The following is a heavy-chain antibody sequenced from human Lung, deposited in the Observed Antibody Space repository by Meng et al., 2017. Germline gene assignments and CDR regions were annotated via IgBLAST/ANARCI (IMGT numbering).Heavy chain of an antibody. CDR3: ARDEDISAAGKLFGDY. V-gene: IGHV1-2*06. CDR1: GYTFPDYW. J-gene: IGHJ4*02. Sequence: QVELVRSGAEVKKPGASVKVSCKASGYTFPDYWLHWVRRAPGQGLEWMERINPKSGDTHYAQRFQGRVTMTGDTSISTAYMELSGLRSDDTAMYYCARDEDISAAGKLFGDYWGQGTLVTVSS. CDR2: INPKSGDT. D-gene: IGHD6-13*01.